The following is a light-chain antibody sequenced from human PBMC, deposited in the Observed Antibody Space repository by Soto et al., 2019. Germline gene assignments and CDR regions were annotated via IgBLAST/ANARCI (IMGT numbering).Light chain of an antibody. V-gene: IGLV2-14*01. CDR2: DVS. Sequence: QCALTQPASVSGSPGQLIIISCTGTSSDVGGYNYVSWYQQHPGKAPKFMIYDVSNRPSGVSNRFSGSKSGNTASLTISGLQAEDEADYYCSSYTTSNTRQIVFGTGTKVTVL. CDR3: SSYTTSNTRQIV. J-gene: IGLJ1*01. CDR1: SSDVGGYNY.